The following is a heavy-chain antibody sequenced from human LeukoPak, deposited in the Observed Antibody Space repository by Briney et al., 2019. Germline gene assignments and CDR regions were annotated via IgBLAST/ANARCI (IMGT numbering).Heavy chain of an antibody. J-gene: IGHJ6*02. Sequence: SETLSLTCTVSGGSISSSSYYWGWLRQPPGKGLEWIGSIYYSGSTYYNPSLKSRVTISVDTSKNQFSLKLSSVTAADTAVYYCARHRGRDGYNFYYYGMDVWGQGTTVTVSS. CDR1: GGSISSSSYY. V-gene: IGHV4-39*01. CDR2: IYYSGST. D-gene: IGHD5-24*01. CDR3: ARHRGRDGYNFYYYGMDV.